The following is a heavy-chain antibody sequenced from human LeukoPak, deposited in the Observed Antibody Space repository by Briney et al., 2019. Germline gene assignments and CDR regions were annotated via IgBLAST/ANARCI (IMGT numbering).Heavy chain of an antibody. D-gene: IGHD6-6*01. CDR3: ARVIREYSSSWYYYYYYYMDV. CDR1: GGSISSYY. Sequence: PSETLSLTCTVSGGSISSYYWNWVRQPPGKGLEWIGSIYYSGSTYYNPSLKSRVTISVDTSKNQFSLKLSSVTAADTAVYYCARVIREYSSSWYYYYYYYMDVWGKGTTVTVSS. J-gene: IGHJ6*03. V-gene: IGHV4-59*12. CDR2: IYYSGST.